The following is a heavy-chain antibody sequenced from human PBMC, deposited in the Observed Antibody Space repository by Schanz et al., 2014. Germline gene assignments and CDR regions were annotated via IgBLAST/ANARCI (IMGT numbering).Heavy chain of an antibody. Sequence: QVQLVESGGGVVRPGRSLRLSCAASGFTFSNYGMHWVRQAPGKGLEWVAVISYDGSDKFYADSVKGRFTISRDNSNNTLSLQMNSLRTEDTAVYYCARGDMVRGVFDYWGQGTLVTVSS. D-gene: IGHD3-10*01. V-gene: IGHV3-30*03. CDR3: ARGDMVRGVFDY. J-gene: IGHJ4*02. CDR2: ISYDGSDK. CDR1: GFTFSNYG.